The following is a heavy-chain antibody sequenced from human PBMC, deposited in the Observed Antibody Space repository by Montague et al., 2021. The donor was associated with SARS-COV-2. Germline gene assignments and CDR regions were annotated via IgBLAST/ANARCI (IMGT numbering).Heavy chain of an antibody. CDR2: IYSGGNT. Sequence: SLRLSCAASGFTVTYNYMSWVRQAPGKGLEWVSVIYSGGNTYYADSVKGRFTISRDDSKNTLHLQMNSLRAEDTAVYYCAGDYCSGGICYEGYGMDVWGQGTTVTVSS. D-gene: IGHD2-15*01. J-gene: IGHJ6*02. V-gene: IGHV3-53*01. CDR3: AGDYCSGGICYEGYGMDV. CDR1: GFTVTYNY.